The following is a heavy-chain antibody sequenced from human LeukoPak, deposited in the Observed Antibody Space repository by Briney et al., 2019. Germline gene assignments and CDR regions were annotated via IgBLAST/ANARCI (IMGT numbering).Heavy chain of an antibody. CDR1: GYSISSGYY. CDR2: IYHSGST. Sequence: PSETLSLTCAVSGYSISSGYYWGWIRQPPGKGLEWIGSIYHSGSTYYNPSLKSRVTISVDTSKNQFSLKLSSVTAADTAVYYCARDVRYSGYDLGTDCWGQGTLVTVSS. CDR3: ARDVRYSGYDLGTDC. J-gene: IGHJ4*02. V-gene: IGHV4-38-2*02. D-gene: IGHD5-12*01.